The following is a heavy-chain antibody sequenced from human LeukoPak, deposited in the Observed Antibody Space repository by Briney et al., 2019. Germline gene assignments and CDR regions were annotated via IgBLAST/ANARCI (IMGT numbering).Heavy chain of an antibody. Sequence: SGGSLRLSCAASGFTFSSYGMHWVRQAPGKGLEWVAVIWYDGSNKYYADSVKGRFTISRDNSKNTLYLQMNSLRAEDTAVYYCARGRIAAAVLDWFDPWGQGTLVTVSS. J-gene: IGHJ5*02. CDR1: GFTFSSYG. V-gene: IGHV3-33*01. CDR3: ARGRIAAAVLDWFDP. CDR2: IWYDGSNK. D-gene: IGHD6-13*01.